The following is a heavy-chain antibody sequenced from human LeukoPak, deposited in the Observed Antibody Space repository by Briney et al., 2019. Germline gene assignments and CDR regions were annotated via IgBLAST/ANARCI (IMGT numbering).Heavy chain of an antibody. Sequence: PSETLSLTCAVYGGSFSGYYWSWIRQPPGKGLEWIGEINHSGSTHYNPSLKSRVTISVDTSKNQFSLKLSSVTAADTAVYYCARGYVVTFDYWGQGTLVTVSS. CDR3: ARGYVVTFDY. D-gene: IGHD2-15*01. J-gene: IGHJ4*02. CDR2: INHSGST. V-gene: IGHV4-34*01. CDR1: GGSFSGYY.